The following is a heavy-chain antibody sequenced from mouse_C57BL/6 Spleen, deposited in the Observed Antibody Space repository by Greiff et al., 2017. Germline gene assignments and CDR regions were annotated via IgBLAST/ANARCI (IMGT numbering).Heavy chain of an antibody. CDR2: IRSKSSNYAT. V-gene: IGHV10-3*01. CDR3: VRVWRDRCDY. J-gene: IGHJ2*01. CDR1: GFTFNTYD. Sequence: VQLKESGGGLVQPTGSVKLSCAASGFTFNTYDMHWVRQAPGKGLEWVARIRSKSSNYATYYADSVKDRITIYRDESQSMLYLQMNNLKTEDTAMYYCVRVWRDRCDYWGQRTTLTVSS.